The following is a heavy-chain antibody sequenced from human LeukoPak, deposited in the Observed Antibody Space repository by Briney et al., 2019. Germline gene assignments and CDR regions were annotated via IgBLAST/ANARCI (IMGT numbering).Heavy chain of an antibody. CDR3: VRDLMGSGSTTAYLHH. D-gene: IGHD1-1*01. Sequence: GGSLRLSCAASGFTFSDYSMDWVRQAPGKGLEWVSSISRSSRHVYYAGSVKGRFTISRDNAKNSLYLQMNSLRAEDMAVYFCVRDLMGSGSTTAYLHHWGQGTLVTVSS. CDR2: ISRSSRHV. J-gene: IGHJ1*01. CDR1: GFTFSDYS. V-gene: IGHV3-21*01.